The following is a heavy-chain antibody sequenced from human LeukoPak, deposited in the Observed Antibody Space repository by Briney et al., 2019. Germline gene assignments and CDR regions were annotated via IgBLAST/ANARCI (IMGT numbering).Heavy chain of an antibody. Sequence: PSETLSLTCTVSGGSISSYYWSWIRQPPGKGLGWMGYIFYSGSTNYNPSLKSRVTISVDTSKNQFSLKLSSVTAADTAVYYCARARATAMVTGYYYGMDVWGQGTTVTVSS. J-gene: IGHJ6*02. CDR1: GGSISSYY. CDR2: IFYSGST. V-gene: IGHV4-59*01. CDR3: ARARATAMVTGYYYGMDV. D-gene: IGHD5-18*01.